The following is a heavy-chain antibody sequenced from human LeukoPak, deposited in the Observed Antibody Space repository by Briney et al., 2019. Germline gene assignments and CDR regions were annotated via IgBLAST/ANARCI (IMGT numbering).Heavy chain of an antibody. D-gene: IGHD4-17*01. CDR3: SKKGQSEDYGKPG. Sequence: GGSLRLSCAASGFTLGTYDMYWVRQASGKGLECVSSISRSGGSTYYADSAKGRFTISRDNSKNTLYLQMSSLRADDTAVYYCSKKGQSEDYGKPGWGQGTLVTVSS. V-gene: IGHV3-23*01. CDR2: ISRSGGST. CDR1: GFTLGTYD. J-gene: IGHJ4*02.